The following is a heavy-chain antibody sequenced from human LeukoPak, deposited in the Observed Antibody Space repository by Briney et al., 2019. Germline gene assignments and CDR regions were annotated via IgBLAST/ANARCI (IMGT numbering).Heavy chain of an antibody. CDR1: GFIFTKYG. CDR3: ARNEPNLHSSSWLPGYYYYMDV. J-gene: IGHJ6*03. CDR2: ISGYNGDT. V-gene: IGHV1-18*01. D-gene: IGHD6-13*01. Sequence: GASVKVSCKASGFIFTKYGISWVRQAPGQGLEWVGWISGYNGDTNFAQKLQGRVTMTRDTSTSTVYMELSSLRSEDTAVYYCARNEPNLHSSSWLPGYYYYMDVWGKGTTVTVSS.